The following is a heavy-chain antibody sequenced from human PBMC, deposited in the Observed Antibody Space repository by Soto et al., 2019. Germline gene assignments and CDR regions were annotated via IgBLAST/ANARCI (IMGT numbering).Heavy chain of an antibody. Sequence: QVQLVQSGAEMKKPGASVKVSCKASRYTFTSHDINWMRQTTGQGLEWMGWMNPNSGHTNYAQKFQGRVTMTRDTSISTAYMELTNLRSEDTAIYYCASDMSTNWGQGTLVTVSS. CDR2: MNPNSGHT. V-gene: IGHV1-8*01. D-gene: IGHD2-2*01. CDR3: ASDMSTN. J-gene: IGHJ4*02. CDR1: RYTFTSHD.